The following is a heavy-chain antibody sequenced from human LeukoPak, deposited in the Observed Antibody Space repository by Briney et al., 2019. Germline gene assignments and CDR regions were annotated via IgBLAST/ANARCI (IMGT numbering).Heavy chain of an antibody. CDR3: TTIDIPAETDY. CDR1: GFTFSSYA. Sequence: GGSLRLSCAASGFTFSSYAMSWVRQAPGKGLEWVGRIKSKTDGGTTDYAAPVKGRFTISRDDSKNTLYLQMNSLKTEDTAVYYCTTIDIPAETDYWGQGTLVTVSS. CDR2: IKSKTDGGTT. V-gene: IGHV3-15*01. D-gene: IGHD3-16*02. J-gene: IGHJ4*02.